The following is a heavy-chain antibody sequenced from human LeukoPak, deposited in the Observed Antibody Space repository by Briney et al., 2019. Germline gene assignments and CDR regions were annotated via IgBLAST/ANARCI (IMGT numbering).Heavy chain of an antibody. CDR2: IYYSGST. CDR1: GGSISSYY. D-gene: IGHD6-6*01. V-gene: IGHV4-59*01. Sequence: PSETLSLTCTVSGGSISSYYWSWIRQPPGKGLEWIGYIYYSGSTNYNPSLKSRVTISVDTSKNQFSLKLSSVTAADTAVYYCARGDSSSSGYFDYWGQGTLVTVSS. CDR3: ARGDSSSSGYFDY. J-gene: IGHJ4*02.